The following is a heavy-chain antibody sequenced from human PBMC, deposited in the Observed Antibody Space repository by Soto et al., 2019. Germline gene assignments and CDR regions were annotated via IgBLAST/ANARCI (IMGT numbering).Heavy chain of an antibody. D-gene: IGHD6-19*01. V-gene: IGHV3-30*03. CDR3: ATSRRGSGWFHLDY. CDR2: ISYDGSNK. CDR1: GFTFSSYG. Sequence: QVQLVESGGGVVQPGRSLRLSCAASGFTFSSYGMHWVLQAPGKGLECVAGISYDGSNKYYADSVKGRFTISRDNSKKPRYLQMNSLRAEDTAVYYCATSRRGSGWFHLDYWGQGTLVTVSS. J-gene: IGHJ4*02.